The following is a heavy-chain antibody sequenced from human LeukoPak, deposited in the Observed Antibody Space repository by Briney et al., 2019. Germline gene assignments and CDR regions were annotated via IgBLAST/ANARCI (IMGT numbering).Heavy chain of an antibody. V-gene: IGHV3-11*01. D-gene: IGHD1-1*01. Sequence: GGSLRLSCAASGFTFSDYYMSWIRQALGKGLEWVSYISSSGSTIYYAGSVKGRFTISRDNAKNSLYLQMNSLRAEDTAIFYCAKSLFTSATGTGRAFHIWGQGTRVTVSS. J-gene: IGHJ3*02. CDR2: ISSSGSTI. CDR3: AKSLFTSATGTGRAFHI. CDR1: GFTFSDYY.